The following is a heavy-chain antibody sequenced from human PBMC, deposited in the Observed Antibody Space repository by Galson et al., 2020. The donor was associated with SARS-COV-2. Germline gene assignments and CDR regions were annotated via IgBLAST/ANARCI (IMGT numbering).Heavy chain of an antibody. J-gene: IGHJ4*02. V-gene: IGHV5-51*01. CDR1: GYSFTNYW. D-gene: IGHD6-19*01. Sequence: GESLKISCQGSGYSFTNYWVGWVRQVPGKGLEWMGVIYPGDSYTIYSPSFQGQVAISADKSISTAYLQWSSLKASDTAIYYCARHGASSGWDEGIDFWGQGTLVTVSS. CDR2: IYPGDSYT. CDR3: ARHGASSGWDEGIDF.